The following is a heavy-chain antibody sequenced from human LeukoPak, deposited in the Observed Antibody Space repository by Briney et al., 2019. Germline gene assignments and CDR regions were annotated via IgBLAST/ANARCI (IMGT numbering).Heavy chain of an antibody. Sequence: GGSLRLSCVVSGISLTNYAMTWVRQAPGKELEWVSYISERGGSTSYADSVKGRFTISRDTSLNTLYLQMTSLRAEDTAVYFCPKRGIVIRGILVTGYHQEAYHYDYWGQGVLVTVSS. CDR3: PKRGIVIRGILVTGYHQEAYHYDY. D-gene: IGHD3-10*01. J-gene: IGHJ4*02. CDR1: GISLTNYA. CDR2: ISERGGST. V-gene: IGHV3-23*01.